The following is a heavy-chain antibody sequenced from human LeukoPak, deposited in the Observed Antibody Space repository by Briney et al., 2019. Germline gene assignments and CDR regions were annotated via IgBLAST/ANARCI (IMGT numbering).Heavy chain of an antibody. J-gene: IGHJ4*02. D-gene: IGHD3-22*01. CDR3: ARDLDYYDSSGSGEVVY. CDR2: IIPIFGTA. Sequence: GASVKVSCKASGGTFSSYAISWVRQAPGQGLEWMGGIIPIFGTANYAQKFQGRVTITADESTSTACMELSSLRSEDTAVYYCARDLDYYDSSGSGEVVYWGQGTLVTVSS. V-gene: IGHV1-69*13. CDR1: GGTFSSYA.